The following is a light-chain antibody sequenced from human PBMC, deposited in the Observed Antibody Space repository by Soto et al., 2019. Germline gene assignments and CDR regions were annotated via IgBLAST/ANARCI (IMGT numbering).Light chain of an antibody. CDR2: GAY. CDR3: HQYGNSPPHS. J-gene: IGKJ2*03. V-gene: IGKV3-20*01. Sequence: EIVLTQSPDTLSLSPGDRATLSCRASQSVTTSYLAWYQQKPGQAPRLLIYGAYSRTTGIPDRFTGSGFGTDFTLTISRLEPEDFAVYYCHQYGNSPPHSFGQGTKLEIK. CDR1: QSVTTSY.